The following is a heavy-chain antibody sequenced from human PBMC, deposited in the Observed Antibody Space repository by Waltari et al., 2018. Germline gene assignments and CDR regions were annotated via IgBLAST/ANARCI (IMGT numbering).Heavy chain of an antibody. Sequence: QVQLQESGPGLVKPSETLSLTCTVSGGSISSYYWSWIRQPAGKGLEWIGRIYTSGSTNYNPSRKSRVAMSVDTSKNQFSLKLSSVTAADTAVYYCAKDLPYYDFWSGYSNWFDPWGQGTLVTVSS. CDR1: GGSISSYY. V-gene: IGHV4-4*07. CDR2: IYTSGST. D-gene: IGHD3-3*01. J-gene: IGHJ5*02. CDR3: AKDLPYYDFWSGYSNWFDP.